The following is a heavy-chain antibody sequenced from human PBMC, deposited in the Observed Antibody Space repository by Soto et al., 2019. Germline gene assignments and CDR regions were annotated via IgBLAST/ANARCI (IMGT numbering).Heavy chain of an antibody. CDR3: AKQQLASIYYYYYGLDF. V-gene: IGHV3-23*01. D-gene: IGHD6-13*01. CDR2: ISGSGGST. Sequence: GGSLRLSCAASGFTFSSYAMSWVRQAPGKGLEWVSAISGSGGSTYYADSVKGRFTISRDNSKNTLYLQMNSLRAEDTAVYYCAKQQLASIYYYYYGLDFSGQGTSVTVSS. J-gene: IGHJ6*02. CDR1: GFTFSSYA.